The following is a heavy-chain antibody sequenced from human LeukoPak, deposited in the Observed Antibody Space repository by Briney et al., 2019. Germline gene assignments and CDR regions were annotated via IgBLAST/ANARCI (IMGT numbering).Heavy chain of an antibody. CDR1: GFTFSTYA. J-gene: IGHJ3*02. V-gene: IGHV3-23*01. CDR3: AREVGATTAPYAHFAFDI. D-gene: IGHD1-26*01. Sequence: PGGSLRLSCAASGFTFSTYAMNWVRQAPGKGLEWVSSISGSGTNTYYADSVKGRLTISRDTSKNTLYLQMNSLRAEDTAVYYCAREVGATTAPYAHFAFDIWGQGTMVTVSS. CDR2: ISGSGTNT.